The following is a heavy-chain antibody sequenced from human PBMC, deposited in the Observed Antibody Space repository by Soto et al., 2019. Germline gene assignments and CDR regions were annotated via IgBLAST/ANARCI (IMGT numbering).Heavy chain of an antibody. J-gene: IGHJ5*02. Sequence: VASLKVSCKASGYTFTSYAMHWVRQAPGQRLEWMGWINAGNGNTKYSQKFQGRVTITRDTSASTAYMELSSLRSEDTAVYYCARDGTVTTQRARLNWFDPWGQGTLVTVSS. CDR3: ARDGTVTTQRARLNWFDP. CDR2: INAGNGNT. CDR1: GYTFTSYA. D-gene: IGHD4-17*01. V-gene: IGHV1-3*01.